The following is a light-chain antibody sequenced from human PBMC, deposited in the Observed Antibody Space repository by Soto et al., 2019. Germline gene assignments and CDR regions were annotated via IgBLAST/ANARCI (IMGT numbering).Light chain of an antibody. V-gene: IGKV3-20*01. Sequence: ENVLTQSPGTLSLSPGEGATLSCRASQSVTKNFLAWYQQKPGQAPRLLIYGASSRPGGIPDRFSGSGSGTDFTLTISRLEPEDFAVYYCQQFGASLTWTFGQGTKVDIK. CDR2: GAS. CDR3: QQFGASLTWT. J-gene: IGKJ1*01. CDR1: QSVTKNF.